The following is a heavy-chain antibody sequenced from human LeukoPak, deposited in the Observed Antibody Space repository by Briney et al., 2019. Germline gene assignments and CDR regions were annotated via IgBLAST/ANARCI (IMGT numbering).Heavy chain of an antibody. CDR1: GFTFSSYW. V-gene: IGHV3-48*04. Sequence: GGSLRLSCAASGFTFSSYWMHWVRQAPGKGLEWVSYISSSGSTIYYADSVKGRFTISRDNAKNSLYLQMNSLRAEDTAVYYCARERRGCSGGSCYASIRRDYYYGMDVWGQGTTVTVSS. J-gene: IGHJ6*02. D-gene: IGHD2-15*01. CDR2: ISSSGSTI. CDR3: ARERRGCSGGSCYASIRRDYYYGMDV.